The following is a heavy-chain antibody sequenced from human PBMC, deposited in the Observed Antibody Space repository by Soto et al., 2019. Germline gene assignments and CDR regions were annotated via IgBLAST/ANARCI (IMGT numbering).Heavy chain of an antibody. CDR1: GFTFSSFA. J-gene: IGHJ4*02. CDR3: AGVYYGGNSVNNY. D-gene: IGHD2-8*01. CDR2: TSYDGSNK. Sequence: LRLSCAGSGFTFSSFAVSWVRQAPGKGLEWVAATSYDGSNKYYADSVKGRFIISRDNSKNTLDLLLNTLRAEDTAVYYCAGVYYGGNSVNNYWGQGTPVTVSS. V-gene: IGHV3-30-3*01.